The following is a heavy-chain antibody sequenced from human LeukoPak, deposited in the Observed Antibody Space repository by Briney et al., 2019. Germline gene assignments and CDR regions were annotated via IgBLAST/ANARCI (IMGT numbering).Heavy chain of an antibody. J-gene: IGHJ3*01. CDR3: ARGGYTYGFDAFDF. D-gene: IGHD5-18*01. Sequence: PSETLSLTCTVSGASIRSCYWSWIRQPPGKGLEWIGDIYYSGSTNYNPSLKSRVSFSVDTSKNQFSLKLTSVTAADTAVYYCARGGYTYGFDAFDFWGHGTMVTVSS. CDR1: GASIRSCY. CDR2: IYYSGST. V-gene: IGHV4-59*01.